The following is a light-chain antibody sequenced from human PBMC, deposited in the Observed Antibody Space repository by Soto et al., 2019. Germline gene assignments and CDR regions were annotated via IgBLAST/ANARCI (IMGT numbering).Light chain of an antibody. J-gene: IGLJ3*02. CDR1: SGHNSYA. Sequence: LVLTQSPSASASLGASVKLTCTLSSGHNSYAIAWHQQQPEKGPRYLMKVNSDGSHSKGDGIPERFSGSSSGAERYLTISSLPSEDEADYYWQTWRTDIRVFGGGTKRTVL. V-gene: IGLV4-69*01. CDR3: QTWRTDIRV. CDR2: VNSDGSH.